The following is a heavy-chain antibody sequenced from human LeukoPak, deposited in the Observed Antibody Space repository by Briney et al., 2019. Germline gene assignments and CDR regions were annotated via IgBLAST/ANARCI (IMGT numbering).Heavy chain of an antibody. CDR1: GGTFSSYA. D-gene: IGHD2-8*01. CDR3: ARGPCTNGVCYGEDYYYMDV. CDR2: IIPIFGTA. Sequence: GASVKVSCKASGGTFSSYAISWVRQAPGQGLEWMGGIIPIFGTANYAQKFQGRVTITTDESTSTAYMELSSLRSEDTAVYYCARGPCTNGVCYGEDYYYMDVWGKGTTVTVSS. J-gene: IGHJ6*03. V-gene: IGHV1-69*05.